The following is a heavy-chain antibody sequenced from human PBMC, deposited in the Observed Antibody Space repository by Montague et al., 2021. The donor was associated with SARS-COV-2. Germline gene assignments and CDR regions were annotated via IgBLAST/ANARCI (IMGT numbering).Heavy chain of an antibody. V-gene: IGHV3-30-3*01. CDR2: ISYDGSNQ. Sequence: SLRLSCAASGFDFSSYPMHWVRQAPGKGLEWVAVISYDGSNQSYVDSVKGRFTISRDNSKNTVFLQMNSLRADDTAVYYCVGALDIVVVAATMGFEHWGQGTPVTVTA. J-gene: IGHJ4*02. CDR1: GFDFSSYP. D-gene: IGHD2-2*03. CDR3: VGALDIVVVAATMGFEH.